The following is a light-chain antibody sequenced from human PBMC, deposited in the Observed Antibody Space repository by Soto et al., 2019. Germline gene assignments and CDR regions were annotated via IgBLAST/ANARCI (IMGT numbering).Light chain of an antibody. Sequence: EIVLTQSPGTLPLSPGESATLSCRASQSVSSNYLGWYQQRPGQAPRLLIYGVSSRATGIPDRFSGSGSGTDFTLTISRLEPEDFAVYYCQQYGSSRTFGQGTKVDIK. CDR2: GVS. J-gene: IGKJ1*01. V-gene: IGKV3-20*01. CDR3: QQYGSSRT. CDR1: QSVSSNY.